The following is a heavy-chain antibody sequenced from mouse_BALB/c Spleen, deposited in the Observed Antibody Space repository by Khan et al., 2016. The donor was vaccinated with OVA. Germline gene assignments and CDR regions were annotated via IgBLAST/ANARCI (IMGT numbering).Heavy chain of an antibody. CDR3: ARAGYCGFGY. D-gene: IGHD1-1*01. Sequence: EVELVESGGGLVKPGGSLKLSCAASGFSFSDYYMYWIRQNPEKRLEWVATISDGGGSIYYPDSAKGRFTISRDNAKSNLYLQMSSLKSEDTAIYYCARAGYCGFGYWGQGTLVTVSA. J-gene: IGHJ3*01. CDR1: GFSFSDYY. CDR2: ISDGGGSI. V-gene: IGHV5-4*02.